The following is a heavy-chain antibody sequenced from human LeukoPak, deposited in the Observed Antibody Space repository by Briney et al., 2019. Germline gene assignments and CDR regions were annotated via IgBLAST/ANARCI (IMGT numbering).Heavy chain of an antibody. CDR2: VNTDGSRT. CDR1: GFTFSTYW. V-gene: IGHV3-74*01. Sequence: PGGSLRLSCAASGFTFSTYWMHWVRQALGKGLVWVSDVNTDGSRTNYADSVKGRFTISRDNAKNTLHLQMNSLRAEDTAVYYCARDGLVVRGTFPENWFDPWGQGTLVTVSS. J-gene: IGHJ5*02. D-gene: IGHD3-10*01. CDR3: ARDGLVVRGTFPENWFDP.